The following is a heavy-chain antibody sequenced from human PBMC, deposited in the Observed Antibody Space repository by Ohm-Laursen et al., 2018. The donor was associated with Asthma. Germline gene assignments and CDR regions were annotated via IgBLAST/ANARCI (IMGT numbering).Heavy chain of an antibody. Sequence: SLRLSCAASGFTFNTYGMNWVRQAPGKGLEWVAGIWYDGSIKYYAESVRGRFTVSRDNSKKMLFVQMNSLRAEDSAVYYCARIACTGDSCRDYYYYAMDVWGQGTTVTVSS. J-gene: IGHJ6*02. CDR1: GFTFNTYG. D-gene: IGHD2-15*01. V-gene: IGHV3-33*07. CDR2: IWYDGSIK. CDR3: ARIACTGDSCRDYYYYAMDV.